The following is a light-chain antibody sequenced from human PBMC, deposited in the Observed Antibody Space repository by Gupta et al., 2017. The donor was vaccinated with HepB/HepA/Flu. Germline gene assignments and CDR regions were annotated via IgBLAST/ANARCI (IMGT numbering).Light chain of an antibody. J-gene: IGKJ1*01. CDR3: QQDYTTWT. Sequence: DIVMTHSPDSLALSLCERATITCKPSQSVLYRPNNNNYLDWYQQKPVQPRKLLIYGAANREDGVADRFSGRGGGTDFTLTSSSLQEEGVAVYYVQQDYTTWTFGQGTKVEIK. V-gene: IGKV4-1*01. CDR2: GAA. CDR1: QSVLYRPNNNNY.